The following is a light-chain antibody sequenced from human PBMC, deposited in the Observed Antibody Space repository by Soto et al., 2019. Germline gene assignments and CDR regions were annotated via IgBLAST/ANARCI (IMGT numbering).Light chain of an antibody. CDR2: GAS. CDR1: QGVDNW. CDR3: HQASSFPWT. Sequence: DIQMTQSPSSVSASVGDRVTITCRASQGVDNWLAWYQQKPGKAPKLLISGASSLQSGVSSRFSGSGSGTDFTLTITSLQPEDFATYYCHQASSFPWTFGQGTNVEIK. V-gene: IGKV1-12*01. J-gene: IGKJ1*01.